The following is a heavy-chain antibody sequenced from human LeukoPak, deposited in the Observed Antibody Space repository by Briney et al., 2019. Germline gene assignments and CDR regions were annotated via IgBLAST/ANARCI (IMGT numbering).Heavy chain of an antibody. J-gene: IGHJ4*02. V-gene: IGHV1-18*01. Sequence: ASVKVSCKTSGYTFSTYSITWVRQAPGQGLEWMGWISAYNGNTNYAQKLQGRVTMTTDTSTSTAYMELRSLRSDDTAVYYCARVLPSGSYLVDYWGQGTLVTVSS. CDR3: ARVLPSGSYLVDY. D-gene: IGHD1-26*01. CDR2: ISAYNGNT. CDR1: GYTFSTYS.